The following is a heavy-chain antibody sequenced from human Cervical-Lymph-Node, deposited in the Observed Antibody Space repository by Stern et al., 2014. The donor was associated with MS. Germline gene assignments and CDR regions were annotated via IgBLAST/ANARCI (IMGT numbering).Heavy chain of an antibody. CDR1: GGSISSDNHY. Sequence: VQLVESGPGLVQPSQTLSLTCTVSGGSISSDNHYWSWIRQHPGKGLEWIGYIYYSGNTNYNPSLKSRVTISLDTSKNQFSLKLSSVTAADTAVYYCARSKYGDYYTLDSWGQGTLVTVSS. J-gene: IGHJ4*02. V-gene: IGHV4-31*03. D-gene: IGHD4-17*01. CDR3: ARSKYGDYYTLDS. CDR2: IYYSGNT.